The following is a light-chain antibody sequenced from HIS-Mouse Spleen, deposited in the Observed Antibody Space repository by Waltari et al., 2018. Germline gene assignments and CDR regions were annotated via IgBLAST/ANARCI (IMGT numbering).Light chain of an antibody. V-gene: IGLV1-47*01. CDR1: SPNIGSNY. CDR2: RNN. Sequence: QSVLTQPPSASGTPGQRVTISCSGSSPNIGSNYVYWYQQLPGQAPKLLIYRNNQRPSGVPDRFSGSKSGTSASLAISGLRSEDEADYYCAAWDDSLSGPVFGGGTKLTVL. CDR3: AAWDDSLSGPV. J-gene: IGLJ3*02.